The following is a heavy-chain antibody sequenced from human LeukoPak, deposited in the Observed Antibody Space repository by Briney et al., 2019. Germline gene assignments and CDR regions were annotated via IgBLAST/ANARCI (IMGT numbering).Heavy chain of an antibody. D-gene: IGHD5-18*01. CDR1: KFTFRSYG. CDR3: AKDRGYSYGYLDY. V-gene: IGHV3-48*04. J-gene: IGHJ4*02. CDR2: ISSSSSTI. Sequence: GGSLRLSCAASKFTFRSYGMHWVRQAPGKGLEWVSYISSSSSTIYYADSVKGRFTISRDNAKNSLYLQMNSLRAEDTALYYCAKDRGYSYGYLDYWGQGTLVTVSS.